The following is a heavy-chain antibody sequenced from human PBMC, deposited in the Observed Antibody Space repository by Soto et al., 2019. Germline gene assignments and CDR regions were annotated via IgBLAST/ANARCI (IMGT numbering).Heavy chain of an antibody. CDR3: ASSLYCSSTSCYDAFDI. CDR1: GYTFTGYY. V-gene: IGHV1-2*04. D-gene: IGHD2-2*01. J-gene: IGHJ3*02. CDR2: INPNSGGT. Sequence: ASVKVSCKASGYTFTGYYMHWVRQAPGQGLEWMGWINPNSGGTNYAQKFQGWVTMTRDTSISTAYMELSRLRSDDTAVYYCASSLYCSSTSCYDAFDIWGQGTMVTVSS.